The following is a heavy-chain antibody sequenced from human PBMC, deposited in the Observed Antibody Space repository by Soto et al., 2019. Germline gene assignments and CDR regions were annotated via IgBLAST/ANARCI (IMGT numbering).Heavy chain of an antibody. D-gene: IGHD3-9*01. CDR2: INHNGDT. CDR1: GGSFSGYY. Sequence: QVQLQKWGAGLLKPSETLSLTCAVYGGSFSGYYWTWIRQTPGKGLEWIGEINHNGDTNYNPSLTSRVTMSVETSTSQFSLNLSSVTAADTAVYYCAEGRRTGDYWGRGTPVTVSS. V-gene: IGHV4-34*02. CDR3: AEGRRTGDY. J-gene: IGHJ4*02.